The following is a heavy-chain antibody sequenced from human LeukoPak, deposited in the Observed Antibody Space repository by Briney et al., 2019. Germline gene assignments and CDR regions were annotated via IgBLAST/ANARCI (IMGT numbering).Heavy chain of an antibody. CDR3: ARLLLATGPDY. V-gene: IGHV5-51*01. J-gene: IGHJ4*02. D-gene: IGHD1-1*01. CDR2: IYPGDSET. CDR1: GYKFTTYW. Sequence: PGESLKISCKASGYKFTTYWIGWVRQMTGKGLEWMEFIYPGDSETSYSLSFQGQVTSSADKSITTACLQWSSLKASDTAMYHCARLLLATGPDYWGQGTLVTVSS.